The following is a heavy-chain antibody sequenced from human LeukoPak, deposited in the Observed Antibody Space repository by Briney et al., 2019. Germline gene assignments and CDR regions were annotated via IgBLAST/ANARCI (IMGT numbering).Heavy chain of an antibody. CDR3: ARDSSEFRSLIPH. CDR2: ITPMFSTA. V-gene: IGHV1-69*13. D-gene: IGHD2-21*01. J-gene: IGHJ1*01. Sequence: SVKVSCKASGYTFTSYGISWVRQAPGQGLEWMGGITPMFSTAKYAQKLQGRVSITADESTSTAYMELSSLRSEDTAVYYCARDSSEFRSLIPHWGQGTLVTVSS. CDR1: GYTFTSYG.